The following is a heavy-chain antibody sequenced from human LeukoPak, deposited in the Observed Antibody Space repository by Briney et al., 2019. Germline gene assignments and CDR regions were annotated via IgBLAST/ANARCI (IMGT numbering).Heavy chain of an antibody. Sequence: SETLSLTCTVSGGSISSGGYYWSWIRQHPGKGLEWIGYIYYSGSTYYNPSLKSRVTISVDTSKNQFSLKLSSVTAADMAVYYCAKDHNDILTGSTAFDIWGQGTMVTVSS. CDR3: AKDHNDILTGSTAFDI. V-gene: IGHV4-31*03. J-gene: IGHJ3*02. CDR1: GGSISSGGYY. D-gene: IGHD3-9*01. CDR2: IYYSGST.